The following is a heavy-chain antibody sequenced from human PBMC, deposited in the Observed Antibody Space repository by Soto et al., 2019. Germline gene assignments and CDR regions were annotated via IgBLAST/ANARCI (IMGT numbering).Heavy chain of an antibody. Sequence: SETLSLTCAVYGGSFSGYYWSWIRQPPGKGLEWIGEINHSGSTNYNPSLKSRVTISVDTSKNQFSLKLSSVTAADTAVYYCARGSDKPYSNPLRPARSGGMDVWGQGTTDTVSS. D-gene: IGHD4-4*01. CDR2: INHSGST. CDR3: ARGSDKPYSNPLRPARSGGMDV. J-gene: IGHJ6*02. CDR1: GGSFSGYY. V-gene: IGHV4-34*01.